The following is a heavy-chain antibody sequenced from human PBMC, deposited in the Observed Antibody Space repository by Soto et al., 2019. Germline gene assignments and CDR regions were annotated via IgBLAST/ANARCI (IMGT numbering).Heavy chain of an antibody. CDR3: ARDKSSGHDYYYYYGMDV. J-gene: IGHJ6*02. Sequence: PGGSLRLSCAASGFTFSSYGMHWVRQAPGKGLEWVAVIWYDGSNKYYADSVKGRFTISRDNSKNTLYLQMNSLRAEDTAVYYCARDKSSGHDYYYYYGMDVWGQGTTVTVSS. CDR2: IWYDGSNK. CDR1: GFTFSSYG. V-gene: IGHV3-33*01. D-gene: IGHD6-19*01.